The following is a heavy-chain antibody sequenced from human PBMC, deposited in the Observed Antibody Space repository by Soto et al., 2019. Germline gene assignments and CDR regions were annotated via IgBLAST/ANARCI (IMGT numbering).Heavy chain of an antibody. CDR2: ISHDGNDR. Sequence: QVELVESGGGVVQPGRSLRLSCEASGFSFSAYGMHWVRQAPGKGLEWVAAISHDGNDRYYADSVKGRFTISRDNSKNTLYLQMNSLRSEDAAIYYGPKGTAVPYQWFDSGGQGTLVTVSS. CDR1: GFSFSAYG. J-gene: IGHJ5*01. V-gene: IGHV3-30*18. CDR3: PKGTAVPYQWFDS. D-gene: IGHD6-19*01.